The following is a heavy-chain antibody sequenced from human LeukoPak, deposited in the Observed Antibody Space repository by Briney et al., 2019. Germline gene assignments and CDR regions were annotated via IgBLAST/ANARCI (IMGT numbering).Heavy chain of an antibody. CDR3: AREVVNSDGGGY. J-gene: IGHJ4*02. D-gene: IGHD4-23*01. Sequence: SQTLSLTCTVSGGSISSGDYYWSWIRQPPGKGLEWIGYIYYSGSTYYNPSLKSRVTISVDTSKNQFSLKLSSVTAADTAVYYCAREVVNSDGGGYWGQGTLVTVSS. V-gene: IGHV4-30-4*01. CDR1: GGSISSGDYY. CDR2: IYYSGST.